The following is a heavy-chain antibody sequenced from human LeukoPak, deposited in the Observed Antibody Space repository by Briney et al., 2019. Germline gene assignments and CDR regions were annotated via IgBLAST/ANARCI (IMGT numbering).Heavy chain of an antibody. CDR1: GYTFDNYD. Sequence: ASVHVSCKTSGYTFDNYDINWVRPAHGQGLGKLGWMSADSSKTGYAQKIHDSVLMTTNPSMTTAYMELRGLRSEDTAIYYCARGAPVAIFGPGYDEYFEYCGQGTVVAVSS. J-gene: IGHJ4*02. V-gene: IGHV1-8*01. CDR2: MSADSSKT. D-gene: IGHD3-3*01. CDR3: ARGAPVAIFGPGYDEYFEY.